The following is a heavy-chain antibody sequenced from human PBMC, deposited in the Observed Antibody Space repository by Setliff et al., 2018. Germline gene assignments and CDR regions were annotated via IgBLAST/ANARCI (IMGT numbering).Heavy chain of an antibody. CDR1: GYIFTTYA. Sequence: ASVKVSCKASGYIFTTYAMSWMRQAPGQGLEWMGWISAYNGDTNYAQNLQGRVTMTTDTSTSTAYMELRSLRSDNTAVYYCARDRRNIVVAVVNAAFDIWGQGTMVTVSS. D-gene: IGHD2-15*01. CDR2: ISAYNGDT. CDR3: ARDRRNIVVAVVNAAFDI. J-gene: IGHJ3*02. V-gene: IGHV1-18*01.